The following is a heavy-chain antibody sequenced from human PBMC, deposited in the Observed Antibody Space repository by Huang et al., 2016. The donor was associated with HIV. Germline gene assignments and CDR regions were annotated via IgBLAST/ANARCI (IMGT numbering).Heavy chain of an antibody. CDR1: GYTFTTYD. V-gene: IGHV1-8*01. D-gene: IGHD3-10*01. CDR3: ARGFGINYNHEAFDV. J-gene: IGHJ3*01. Sequence: QIQLAQSGAEVKKPGASVKVSCKASGYTFTTYDINWVRQASGQGLGGMGWMNPKSGNVGYTKKFQGRVAILRNSSINTSYLEVTSLTSEDTAVYYCARGFGINYNHEAFDVWGQGTMVTVSS. CDR2: MNPKSGNV.